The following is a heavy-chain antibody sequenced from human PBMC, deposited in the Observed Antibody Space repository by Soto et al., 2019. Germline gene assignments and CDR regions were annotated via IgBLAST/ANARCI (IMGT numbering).Heavy chain of an antibody. CDR1: GFTFSSYG. V-gene: IGHV3-33*01. CDR3: ARAAKPTTAYFDY. CDR2: IWYDGSNK. D-gene: IGHD4-17*01. J-gene: IGHJ4*02. Sequence: QVQLVESGGGVVQPGRSLRLSCAASGFTFSSYGMHWVRQAPGKGLEWVAVIWYDGSNKYYADSVKGRFTISRDNSKNTLYLQMNSLRAEDTAVYYCARAAKPTTAYFDYCGQGTLVTVSS.